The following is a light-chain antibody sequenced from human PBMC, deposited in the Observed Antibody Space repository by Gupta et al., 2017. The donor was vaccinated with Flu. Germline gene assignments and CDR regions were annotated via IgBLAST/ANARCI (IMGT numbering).Light chain of an antibody. CDR2: GAS. CDR1: QSLRNNY. Sequence: GTLSLSPGERATLACRASQSLRNNYVAWYQQKPGQGPRLLIYGASSMATGIADRFGGSGSGTDFTLTISGLEAEDFAVYYCQQDDKSPLTFGGGTKVEIK. J-gene: IGKJ4*01. CDR3: QQDDKSPLT. V-gene: IGKV3-20*01.